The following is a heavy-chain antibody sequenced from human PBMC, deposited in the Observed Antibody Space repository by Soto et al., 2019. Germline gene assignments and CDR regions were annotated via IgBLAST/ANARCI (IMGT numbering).Heavy chain of an antibody. CDR2: IYPGDSDT. CDR3: ARQRYSSSWYSGISFPFDP. V-gene: IGHV5-51*01. Sequence: GESLKISCKGSGYSFTSYWIGWVRQMPGKGLEWMGIIYPGDSDTRYSPSFQGQVTISADKSISTAYLQWSSLKASDTAMYYCARQRYSSSWYSGISFPFDPWGQGTLVTVSS. D-gene: IGHD6-13*01. J-gene: IGHJ5*02. CDR1: GYSFTSYW.